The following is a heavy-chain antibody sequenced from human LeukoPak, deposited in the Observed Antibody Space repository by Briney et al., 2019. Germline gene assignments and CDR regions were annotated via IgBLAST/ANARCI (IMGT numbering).Heavy chain of an antibody. CDR1: GGSISSYY. D-gene: IGHD3-22*01. CDR3: ARDKRYYYDSSGYYYHYGMDV. V-gene: IGHV4-59*01. J-gene: IGHJ6*02. Sequence: PSETLSLTCTVSGGSISSYYWSWIRQPPGKGLEWTGYIYYSGSTNYNPSLKSRVTISVDTSKNQFSLKLSSVTAADTAVCCCARDKRYYYDSSGYYYHYGMDVWGQGTTVTVSS. CDR2: IYYSGST.